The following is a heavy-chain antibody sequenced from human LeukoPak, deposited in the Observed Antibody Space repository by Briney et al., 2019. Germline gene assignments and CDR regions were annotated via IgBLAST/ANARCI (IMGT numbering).Heavy chain of an antibody. CDR2: ISSSGSTI. J-gene: IGHJ4*02. CDR1: GFTFSSYE. Sequence: GGSLRLSCAASGFTFSSYEMNWVRQAPGKGLEWVSYISSSGSTIYYADSVKGRFTISRDNSKNTLYLQMNSLRAEDTAVYYCAKDRTQATVTYYFDYWGQGTLVTVSS. V-gene: IGHV3-48*03. CDR3: AKDRTQATVTYYFDY. D-gene: IGHD4-17*01.